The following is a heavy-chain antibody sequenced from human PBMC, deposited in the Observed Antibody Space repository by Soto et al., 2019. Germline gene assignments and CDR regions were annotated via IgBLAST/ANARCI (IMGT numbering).Heavy chain of an antibody. V-gene: IGHV1-58*01. CDR1: GFSFINSP. J-gene: IGHJ4*02. D-gene: IGHD5-12*01. Sequence: ASVKVSCKASGFSFINSPVQWVRQARGQRLEWIGWIVGGSGETNYAQEFQERVTITRDMSTSTAYMEVSSLRSEDTAVYYCAAGRDRVGPIDYWGQGTLVTVSS. CDR3: AAGRDRVGPIDY. CDR2: IVGGSGET.